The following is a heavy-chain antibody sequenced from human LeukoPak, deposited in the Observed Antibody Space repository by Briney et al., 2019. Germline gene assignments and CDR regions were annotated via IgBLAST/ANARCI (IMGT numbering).Heavy chain of an antibody. CDR3: ARVAVAGTLDY. Sequence: SETLSLTCTVSGGSISSDDYYWSWIRQHPGKGLEWVGYIYYSGSTYYNPSLKSRVTISVDTSKNQFSLKLSSVTAADTAVYYCARVAVAGTLDYWGQGTLVTVSS. V-gene: IGHV4-31*03. J-gene: IGHJ4*02. CDR1: GGSISSDDYY. CDR2: IYYSGST. D-gene: IGHD6-19*01.